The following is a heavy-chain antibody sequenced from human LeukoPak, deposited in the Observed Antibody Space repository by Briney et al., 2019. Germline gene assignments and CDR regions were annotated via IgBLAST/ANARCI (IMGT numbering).Heavy chain of an antibody. Sequence: SETLSLTCTVSGDSITTDNFFWTWIRQPAGKGLEWIGRVKPSGGTDYNPSLTSRVTISVDTSRTQYSLRLSSVTAADTAVYYCARYRSGYLDYWGQGTLVTVSS. D-gene: IGHD1-1*01. CDR2: VKPSGGT. CDR3: ARYRSGYLDY. V-gene: IGHV4-61*02. J-gene: IGHJ4*02. CDR1: GDSITTDNFF.